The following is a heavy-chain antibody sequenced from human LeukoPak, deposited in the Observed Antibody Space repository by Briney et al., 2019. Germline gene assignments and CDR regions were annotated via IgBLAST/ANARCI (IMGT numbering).Heavy chain of an antibody. CDR1: GYSFTSYW. CDR2: IYPDDSDT. D-gene: IGHD6-13*01. J-gene: IGHJ4*02. Sequence: GESLKISCKGSGYSFTSYWIGWVRQMPGKGLEWMGIIYPDDSDTRNSPSLQGQVTISADKSITTAYLQWSSLKASDTAIYYCARQSSSSWSSFDYWGQGTLVTVSS. CDR3: ARQSSSSWSSFDY. V-gene: IGHV5-51*01.